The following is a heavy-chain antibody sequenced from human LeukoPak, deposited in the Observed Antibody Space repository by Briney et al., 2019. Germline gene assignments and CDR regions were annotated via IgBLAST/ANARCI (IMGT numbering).Heavy chain of an antibody. CDR1: GFTFSSYA. CDR2: ITGSGAST. CDR3: AKTRPLDSSSWPHGDY. V-gene: IGHV3-23*01. Sequence: GSLRLSCAASGFTFSSYAMTWVRQAPGKGLEWVSAITGSGASTFYADSVKGRFTISRDNSKNTLYLQMNSLRAEDAAVYYCAKTRPLDSSSWPHGDYWGQGTLVTVSS. J-gene: IGHJ4*02. D-gene: IGHD6-13*01.